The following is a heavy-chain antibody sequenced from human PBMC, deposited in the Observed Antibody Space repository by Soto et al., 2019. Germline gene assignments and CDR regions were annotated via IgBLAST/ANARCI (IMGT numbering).Heavy chain of an antibody. D-gene: IGHD2-2*01. CDR1: GFTFSSYA. Sequence: LRLSCAASGFTFSSYAMHWVRQAPGKGLEWVAVISYDGSNKYYADSVKGRFTISRDNSKNTLYLQMNSLRAEDTAVYYCARDPEYLVVPAASLFDYWGQGTLVTVSS. V-gene: IGHV3-30-3*01. J-gene: IGHJ4*02. CDR3: ARDPEYLVVPAASLFDY. CDR2: ISYDGSNK.